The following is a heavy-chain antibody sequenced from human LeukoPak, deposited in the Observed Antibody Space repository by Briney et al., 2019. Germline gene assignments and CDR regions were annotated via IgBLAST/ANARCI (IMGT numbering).Heavy chain of an antibody. CDR2: ISAYNGNT. J-gene: IGHJ4*02. D-gene: IGHD3-22*01. Sequence: GASVKVSCKASGYTFTSYGISWVRQAPGQGLEWMGWISAYNGNTNYAQKLQGRVTMTTDTSTSTAYMELRSLRSDDTAVYYCASTIGSSGYYRPFDYWGQGTLVTVSS. V-gene: IGHV1-18*01. CDR3: ASTIGSSGYYRPFDY. CDR1: GYTFTSYG.